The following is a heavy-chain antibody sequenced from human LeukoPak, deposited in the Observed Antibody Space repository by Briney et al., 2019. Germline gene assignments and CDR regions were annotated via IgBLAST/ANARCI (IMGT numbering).Heavy chain of an antibody. Sequence: NSEGSLRLSCAASGFTFSDSYMSWIRQAPGKGLEWVSYISRGDSTVYYADSVKGRFTISRDNAKNSLYLQMNSLRAEDTAVYYCAAAYYSGFDIWGQGTMVTVSS. CDR1: GFTFSDSY. V-gene: IGHV3-11*01. D-gene: IGHD3-10*01. CDR2: ISRGDSTV. J-gene: IGHJ3*02. CDR3: AAAYYSGFDI.